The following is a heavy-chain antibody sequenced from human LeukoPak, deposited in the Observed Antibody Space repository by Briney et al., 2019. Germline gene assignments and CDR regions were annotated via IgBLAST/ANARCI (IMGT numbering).Heavy chain of an antibody. CDR3: ARDWNDGYNWFDP. CDR1: GYTFTSYD. D-gene: IGHD1-1*01. CDR2: MNPNSGNT. J-gene: IGHJ5*02. V-gene: IGHV1-8*01. Sequence: ASVKDSCKASGYTFTSYDINWVRQATGQGLEWMGWMNPNSGNTGYAQKFQGRVTMTRNTSISTAYMELSSLRSEDTAVYYCARDWNDGYNWFDPWGQGTLVTVSS.